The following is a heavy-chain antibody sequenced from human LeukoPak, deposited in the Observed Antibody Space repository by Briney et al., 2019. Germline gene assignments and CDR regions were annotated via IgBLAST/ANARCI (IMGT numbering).Heavy chain of an antibody. J-gene: IGHJ4*02. V-gene: IGHV3-23*01. CDR2: ISGSGGST. D-gene: IGHD2-21*02. Sequence: PGGSLRLSCAASGFTFSSYAMSWVRQAPGKGLEWVSVISGSGGSTHYADSVKGRFTISRDNSKNTLYLQMNSLRAGDTAVYYCTATGPYCGGDCYSADYWGQGTLVTVSS. CDR1: GFTFSSYA. CDR3: TATGPYCGGDCYSADY.